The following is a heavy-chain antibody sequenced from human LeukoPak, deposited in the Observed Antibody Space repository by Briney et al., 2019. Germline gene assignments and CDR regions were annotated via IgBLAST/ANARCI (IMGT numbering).Heavy chain of an antibody. CDR2: INSDGSST. CDR3: ARVYDFWSGIIDY. D-gene: IGHD3-3*01. J-gene: IGHJ4*02. V-gene: IGHV3-74*01. Sequence: PGGSLRLSCAASGFTFSSYWMHWVRQAPGKGLVWVSRINSDGSSTSYADSVKGRFTISRDNAKNTLYLQMNGLRAEDTAVYYCARVYDFWSGIIDYWGQGTLVTVSS. CDR1: GFTFSSYW.